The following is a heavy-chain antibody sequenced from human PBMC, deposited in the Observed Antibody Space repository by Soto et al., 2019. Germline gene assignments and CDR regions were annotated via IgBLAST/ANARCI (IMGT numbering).Heavy chain of an antibody. Sequence: GGSLRLSCAASGVTFSRHWMHWVRQAPGKGLVWVSRISSDGSSTGYADSVKGRFTISRDNARNTLYLQMNSLRAEDTAVYYCARDREEYSSSFYAYWGQGTLVTVSS. CDR1: GVTFSRHW. CDR2: ISSDGSST. CDR3: ARDREEYSSSFYAY. D-gene: IGHD6-6*01. J-gene: IGHJ4*02. V-gene: IGHV3-74*01.